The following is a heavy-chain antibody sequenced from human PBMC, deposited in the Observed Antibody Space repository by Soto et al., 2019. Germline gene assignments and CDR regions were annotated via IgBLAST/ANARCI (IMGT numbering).Heavy chain of an antibody. J-gene: IGHJ4*02. Sequence: TLSLTCTVSGGSISSGGYYWSWIRQHPGKGLEWIGYIYYSGSTYYNPSLKSRVTISVDTSKNQFSLKLSSVTAADTAVYYCARAPYYYDSSGLHFDDWGQGTLVTVSS. CDR2: IYYSGST. D-gene: IGHD3-22*01. V-gene: IGHV4-31*03. CDR3: ARAPYYYDSSGLHFDD. CDR1: GGSISSGGYY.